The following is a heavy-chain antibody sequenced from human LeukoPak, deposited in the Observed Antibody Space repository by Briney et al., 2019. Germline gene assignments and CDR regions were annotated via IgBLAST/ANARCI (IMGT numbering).Heavy chain of an antibody. CDR2: ISTTGFDT. CDR1: GFTFSSHG. J-gene: IGHJ4*02. D-gene: IGHD5/OR15-5a*01. CDR3: ATRIVSTVGFDN. Sequence: GGSLRLSCAASGFTFSSHGMVWVRQGPGKGLECVSTISTTGFDTYYADSVKGRFTISRDNSKNIFYLQMDSLRAEDTAIYYCATRIVSTVGFDNWGQGTLVTVSS. V-gene: IGHV3-23*01.